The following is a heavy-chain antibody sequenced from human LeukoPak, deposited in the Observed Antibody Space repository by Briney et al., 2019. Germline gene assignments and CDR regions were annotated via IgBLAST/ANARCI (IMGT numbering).Heavy chain of an antibody. V-gene: IGHV4-34*01. D-gene: IGHD6-6*01. J-gene: IGHJ6*03. CDR3: ANRPRSSSPGYYMDV. CDR2: INHSGST. Sequence: PSETLSLTCAVYGGSFSGYYWSWIRQPPGKGLEWIGEINHSGSTNYNPPLKSRVTISVDTSKNQFSLKLSSVTAADTAVYYCANRPRSSSPGYYMDVWGKGTTVTVSS. CDR1: GGSFSGYY.